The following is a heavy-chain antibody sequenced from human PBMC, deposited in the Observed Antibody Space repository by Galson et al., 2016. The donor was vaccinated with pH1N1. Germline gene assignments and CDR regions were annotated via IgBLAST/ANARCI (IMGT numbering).Heavy chain of an antibody. CDR1: GYTFTSFY. V-gene: IGHV1-2*06. J-gene: IGHJ4*02. CDR3: AKASDLSPYDLDYFDY. D-gene: IGHD3-3*01. Sequence: SAKVSCKASGYTFTSFYIHWVRQAPGQGLEWMGRINPNRGDSNFAQKFQGRVPMTSDTSISTAYMELSSLRSDDTAFDSCAKASDLSPYDLDYFDYWGQGSLVTVSS. CDR2: INPNRGDS.